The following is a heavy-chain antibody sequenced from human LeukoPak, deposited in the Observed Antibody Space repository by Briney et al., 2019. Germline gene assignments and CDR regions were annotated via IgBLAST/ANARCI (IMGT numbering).Heavy chain of an antibody. CDR2: TRNKANSYTT. V-gene: IGHV3-72*01. D-gene: IGHD3-3*01. J-gene: IGHJ4*02. CDR3: ARVAELDYDFWSGYYREPHYFDY. CDR1: GFTFSDHY. Sequence: PGGSLRLSCAASGFTFSDHYMDWVRQAPGKGLEWVGRTRNKANSYTTEYAASVKGRFTISRDDSKNSLYLQMNSLKTEDTAVYYRARVAELDYDFWSGYYREPHYFDYWGQGTLVTVSS.